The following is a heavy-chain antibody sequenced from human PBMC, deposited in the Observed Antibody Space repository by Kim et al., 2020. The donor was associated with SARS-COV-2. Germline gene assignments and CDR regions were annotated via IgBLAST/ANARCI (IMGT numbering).Heavy chain of an antibody. Sequence: GGSLRLSCAASGFTFSSYAMSWVRQAPGKGLEWVSAISGSGGSTYYADSVKGRFTISRDNSKNTLYLQMNSLRAEDTAVYYCAKLPYGYCSGGSCFYFDYWGQGTLVTVSS. J-gene: IGHJ4*02. V-gene: IGHV3-23*01. CDR1: GFTFSSYA. CDR3: AKLPYGYCSGGSCFYFDY. D-gene: IGHD2-15*01. CDR2: ISGSGGST.